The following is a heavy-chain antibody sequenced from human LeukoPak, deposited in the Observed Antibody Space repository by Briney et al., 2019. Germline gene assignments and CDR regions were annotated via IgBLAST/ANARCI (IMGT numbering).Heavy chain of an antibody. Sequence: ATVKISCEVSGYTFTDYYMHWVQQAPGKGLGWMGLVDPEDGETIYAEKFQGRVTITADTSTDTAYMELSSLRSEDTAVYYCATDRGGNSLDFQHWGQGTLVTVSS. CDR2: VDPEDGET. J-gene: IGHJ1*01. CDR3: ATDRGGNSLDFQH. CDR1: GYTFTDYY. D-gene: IGHD4-23*01. V-gene: IGHV1-69-2*01.